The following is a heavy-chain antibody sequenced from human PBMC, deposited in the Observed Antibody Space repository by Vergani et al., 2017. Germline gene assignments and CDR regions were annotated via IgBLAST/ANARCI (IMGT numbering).Heavy chain of an antibody. D-gene: IGHD5-18*01. CDR3: ARLRIQLWSNDAFDI. Sequence: EVQLVQSGAEVKKPGESLKISCKGSGYSFTSYWIGWVRQMPGKGLEWMGIIYPGDSDTRYRPSFQGQVTISADKSISTAYLQWSSLKASDTAMYYCARLRIQLWSNDAFDIWGQGTMVTVSS. J-gene: IGHJ3*02. V-gene: IGHV5-51*03. CDR1: GYSFTSYW. CDR2: IYPGDSDT.